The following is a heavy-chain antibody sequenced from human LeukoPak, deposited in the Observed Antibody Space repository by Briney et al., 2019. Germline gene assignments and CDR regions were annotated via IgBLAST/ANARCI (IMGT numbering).Heavy chain of an antibody. V-gene: IGHV1-69*11. Sequence: ASVKVSCKASGYTFTSYYMHWVRQAPGQGLEWMGRIIAILSQANYAQKFQGRVSITADESTTTAYMELSSLRSEDTAVYYCATGGGYTDAFDIWGQGTMVTVSS. CDR3: ATGGGYTDAFDI. CDR2: IIAILSQA. J-gene: IGHJ3*02. D-gene: IGHD5-12*01. CDR1: GYTFTSYY.